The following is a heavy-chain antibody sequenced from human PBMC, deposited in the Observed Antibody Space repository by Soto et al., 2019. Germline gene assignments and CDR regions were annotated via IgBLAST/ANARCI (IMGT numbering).Heavy chain of an antibody. V-gene: IGHV5-51*01. CDR1: CYTFTYYW. Sequence: GASLKTSCPFCCYTFTYYWVAWVRPMPGEGLELMGIVFPGDAETRYSPSFQSQVTFSADQSTSTAFQKWNSLRATDTAGYYCARRKLNCGGGSGYGTNVLDYWGQGTKVTVS. D-gene: IGHD2-15*01. CDR3: ARRKLNCGGGSGYGTNVLDY. CDR2: VFPGDAET. J-gene: IGHJ4*02.